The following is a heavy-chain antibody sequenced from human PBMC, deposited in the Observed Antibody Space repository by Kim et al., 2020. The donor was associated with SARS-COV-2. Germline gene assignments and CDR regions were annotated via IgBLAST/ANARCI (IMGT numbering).Heavy chain of an antibody. J-gene: IGHJ6*02. V-gene: IGHV4-34*01. CDR1: GGSFSGYY. CDR3: ARGIRCRHTKWCMPLPPLEVRGALKDYYYYGMDV. Sequence: SETLSLTCAVYGGSFSGYYWSWIRQPPGKGLEWIGEINHSGSTNYNPSLKSRVTISVDTSKNQFSLKLSSVTAADTAVYYCARGIRCRHTKWCMPLPPLEVRGALKDYYYYGMDVWGQGTTVTVSS. CDR2: INHSGST. D-gene: IGHD2-8*01.